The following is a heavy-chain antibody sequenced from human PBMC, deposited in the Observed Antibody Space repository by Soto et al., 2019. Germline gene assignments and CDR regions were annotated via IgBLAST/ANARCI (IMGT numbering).Heavy chain of an antibody. CDR3: ATTPRGNFRHNDALDI. J-gene: IGHJ3*02. CDR2: ISAYNGNT. D-gene: IGHD1-7*01. V-gene: IGHV1-18*04. Sequence: ASVKVSCKASGYTFRSYGVSWVRQAPGQGLEWMGWISAYNGNTNYAQKFQGRVTMTRDTSTSTAYMELRSLRSDDTAMYYCATTPRGNFRHNDALDIWGQGKMVPVSS. CDR1: GYTFRSYG.